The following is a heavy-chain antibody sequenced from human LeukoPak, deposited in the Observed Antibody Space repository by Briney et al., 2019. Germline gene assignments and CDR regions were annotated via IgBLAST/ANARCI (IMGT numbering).Heavy chain of an antibody. CDR3: AKDLGYSSSSRGGGGLDY. J-gene: IGHJ4*02. D-gene: IGHD6-6*01. CDR2: ISWNSGSI. V-gene: IGHV3-9*01. Sequence: QPGGSLRLSCAASGFIFSSYSMNWVRQAPGKGLEWVSGISWNSGSIGYADSVKGRFTISRDNAKNSLYLQMNSLRAEDTALYYCAKDLGYSSSSRGGGGLDYWGQGTLVTVSS. CDR1: GFIFSSYS.